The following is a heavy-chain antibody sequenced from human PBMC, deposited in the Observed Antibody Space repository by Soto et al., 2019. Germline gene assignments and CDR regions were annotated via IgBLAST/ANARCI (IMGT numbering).Heavy chain of an antibody. CDR2: ISSSGSTI. D-gene: IGHD3-16*01. CDR3: ARVLGGEWTDYYNYYYGMDV. Sequence: GGSLRLSCAASGFTFSSYEMNWVRQAPGKGLEWVSYISSSGSTIYYADSVKGRFTISRDNAKNSLYLQMNSLRAEDTAVYYCARVLGGEWTDYYNYYYGMDVWGQGTTVTVSS. J-gene: IGHJ6*02. V-gene: IGHV3-48*03. CDR1: GFTFSSYE.